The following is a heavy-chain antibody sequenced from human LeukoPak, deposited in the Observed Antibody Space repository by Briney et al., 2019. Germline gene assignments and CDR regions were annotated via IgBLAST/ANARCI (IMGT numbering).Heavy chain of an antibody. CDR2: IYSGGST. Sequence: GGSLRLSCAASGFTASSKYMSWVRQAPRKGLEWVSIIYSGGSTYYTDSVKGRFTISRANSKNTLFLQMDSLRPEDTAVYYCARGGSSSPFDYWGQGTLVTVSS. V-gene: IGHV3-53*01. D-gene: IGHD6-13*01. J-gene: IGHJ4*02. CDR1: GFTASSKY. CDR3: ARGGSSSPFDY.